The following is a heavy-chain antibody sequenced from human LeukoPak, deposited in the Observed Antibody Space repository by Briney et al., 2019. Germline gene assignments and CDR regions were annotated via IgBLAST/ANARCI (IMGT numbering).Heavy chain of an antibody. CDR1: GASINTYY. CDR3: ARDRGSGRSDY. Sequence: SETLSLTCNVSGASINTYYWSWIRQSAGGGLEFIGRVYTSGSPDYNPSLKSRVIMSADTSKNQFSLKLRSVTAADTALYYCARDRGSGRSDYWGQGTLVTVSP. J-gene: IGHJ4*02. D-gene: IGHD6-19*01. CDR2: VYTSGSP. V-gene: IGHV4-4*07.